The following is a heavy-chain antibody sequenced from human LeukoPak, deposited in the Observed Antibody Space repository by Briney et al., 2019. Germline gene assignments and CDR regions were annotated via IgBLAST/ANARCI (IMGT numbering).Heavy chain of an antibody. CDR2: ISAYNGNT. J-gene: IGHJ4*02. V-gene: IGHV1-18*01. CDR3: ARDFHSLNYCSGGSCYELGY. Sequence: ASVTVSCKASGYTFTSYGISWVRQAPGQGLEWMGWISAYNGNTNYAQKLQGRVTMATDTSTSTAYMELRSLRSDDTAVYYCARDFHSLNYCSGGSCYELGYWGQGTLVTVSS. D-gene: IGHD2-15*01. CDR1: GYTFTSYG.